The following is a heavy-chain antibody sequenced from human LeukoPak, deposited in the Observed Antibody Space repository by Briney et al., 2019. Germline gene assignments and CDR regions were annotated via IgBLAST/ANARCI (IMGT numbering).Heavy chain of an antibody. Sequence: GASVKVSCKASGYTFTSYDINWVRQATGQGLEWMGWVSPDSGDTAYAQKFQGRVTMTTNTSISTAYMELSSLRSEDTAVYYCARDGYSSSWYGSYWFDPWGQGTLVTVSS. CDR1: GYTFTSYD. CDR3: ARDGYSSSWYGSYWFDP. V-gene: IGHV1-8*01. CDR2: VSPDSGDT. D-gene: IGHD6-13*01. J-gene: IGHJ5*02.